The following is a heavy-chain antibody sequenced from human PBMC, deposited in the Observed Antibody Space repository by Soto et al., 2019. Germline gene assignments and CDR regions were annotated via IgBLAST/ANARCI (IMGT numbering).Heavy chain of an antibody. J-gene: IGHJ4*02. D-gene: IGHD2-21*02. CDR3: ARDPYCGGDCYSVGDDY. CDR1: GFTFSSYE. Sequence: LRLSCAASGFTFSSYEINWVRQAPWRGLEWVSYISSSGSTIYYADSVKGRFTISRDNAKNSLYLQMNSLRAEDTAVYYCARDPYCGGDCYSVGDDYWGQGTLVTVSS. CDR2: ISSSGSTI. V-gene: IGHV3-48*03.